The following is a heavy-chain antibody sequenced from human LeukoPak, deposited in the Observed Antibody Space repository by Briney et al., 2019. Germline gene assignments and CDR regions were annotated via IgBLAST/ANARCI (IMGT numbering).Heavy chain of an antibody. J-gene: IGHJ4*02. D-gene: IGHD4-17*01. CDR3: ASRDRTVTTDFDY. V-gene: IGHV1-2*02. CDR1: GYTFTGYY. Sequence: ASVKVSCKASGYTFTGYYMHWVRQAPGQGLEWRGWINPNSGGTNYAQKFQGRVTMTRDTSISTAYMELSRLRSDDTAVYCCASRDRTVTTDFDYWGQGTLVTVSS. CDR2: INPNSGGT.